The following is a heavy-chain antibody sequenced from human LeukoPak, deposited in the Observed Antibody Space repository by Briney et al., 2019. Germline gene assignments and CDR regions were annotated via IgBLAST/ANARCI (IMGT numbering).Heavy chain of an antibody. CDR3: ARGWRSTSWYIAAFDL. J-gene: IGHJ3*01. CDR1: SGSINSGGFY. CDR2: LSDNGNT. Sequence: SETLSLTCTVSSGSINSGGFYWSWLRQFPGQGLEWLGYLSDNGNTYYTPSLRSRILVSSDISDDQFSLTLKSVTAADTAIYYCARGWRSTSWYIAAFDLWGPGTALAVVS. D-gene: IGHD6-13*01. V-gene: IGHV4-31*03.